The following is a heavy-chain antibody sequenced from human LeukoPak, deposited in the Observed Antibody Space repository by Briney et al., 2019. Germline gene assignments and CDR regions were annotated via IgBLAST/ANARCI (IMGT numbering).Heavy chain of an antibody. CDR1: GGSFSGYY. CDR3: ASLRERSYYARGFDD. D-gene: IGHD3-3*01. V-gene: IGHV4-34*01. CDR2: INHSGST. J-gene: IGHJ4*02. Sequence: PSETLSLTCAVYGGSFSGYYWSWIRQPPGKGLEWIGEINHSGSTNYNPSLKSRVTISVDTSTNKFSLKLSSVTAANTAVYYCASLRERSYYARGFDDWGKGTLVTVSS.